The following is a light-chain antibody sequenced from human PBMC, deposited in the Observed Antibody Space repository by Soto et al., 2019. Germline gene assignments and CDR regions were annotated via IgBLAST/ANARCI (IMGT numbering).Light chain of an antibody. J-gene: IGKJ1*01. Sequence: DIQMTQSPSTLSATVGDRVTITCRASQSISTWLAWYQQKPGKAPKLLIYDASSLEVGVPSRFSGSGSRTEFTLTISSLQSDDYGTYYCQQYYDFRTFGQGTKVDIK. CDR3: QQYYDFRT. CDR1: QSISTW. V-gene: IGKV1-5*01. CDR2: DAS.